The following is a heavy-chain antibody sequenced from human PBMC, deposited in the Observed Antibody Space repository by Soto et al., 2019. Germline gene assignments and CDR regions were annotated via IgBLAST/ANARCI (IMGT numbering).Heavy chain of an antibody. CDR2: IIPILGIA. V-gene: IGHV1-69*08. D-gene: IGHD2-2*01. J-gene: IGHJ6*02. CDR1: GGTFSSYT. CDR3: ARDPKVGAPSDV. Sequence: QVQLVQSGAEVKKPGSSVKVSCKASGGTFSSYTISWVRQAPGQGLEWMGRIIPILGIANYAQKFQGRVRITADKSTSTAYMELSSLRSEDTAVYYCARDPKVGAPSDVWGQGTTVTVSS.